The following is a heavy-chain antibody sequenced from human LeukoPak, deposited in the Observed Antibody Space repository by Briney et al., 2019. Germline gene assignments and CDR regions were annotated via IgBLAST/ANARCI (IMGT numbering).Heavy chain of an antibody. CDR3: ASFGTTYYYDSSGYSPYFDY. CDR2: IYPGDSDT. D-gene: IGHD3-22*01. CDR1: GYSFTSYW. J-gene: IGHJ4*02. Sequence: GESLKISCKGSGYSFTSYWIGWVRQMPGKGLEWMGIIYPGDSDTRYSPSFQGQVTISADKSISTAYLQWSSLKASDTAMYYCASFGTTYYYDSSGYSPYFDYWVQGTLVTVSS. V-gene: IGHV5-51*01.